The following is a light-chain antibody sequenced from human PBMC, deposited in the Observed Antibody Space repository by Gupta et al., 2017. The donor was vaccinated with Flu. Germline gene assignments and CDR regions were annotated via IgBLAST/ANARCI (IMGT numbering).Light chain of an antibody. Sequence: DIPMTQSPSSLSASVGDRVTITCRASPIISNYLNWFQQRPGKAPKLLIYAASSLQSGVPSRFSGSGSVTDFTLTISSLQTEDFATYYCQQSYSIPRTFGGGTKVESK. V-gene: IGKV1-39*01. J-gene: IGKJ4*01. CDR3: QQSYSIPRT. CDR1: PIISNY. CDR2: AAS.